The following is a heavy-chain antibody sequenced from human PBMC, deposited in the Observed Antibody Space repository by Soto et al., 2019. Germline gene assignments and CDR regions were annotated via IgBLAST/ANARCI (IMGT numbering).Heavy chain of an antibody. CDR3: ARDYDCSGGSCYSSAFDI. V-gene: IGHV3-66*01. J-gene: IGHJ3*02. CDR2: IYSGGST. D-gene: IGHD2-15*01. Sequence: GGSLRLSCAASGFTVSSNYMSWVRQAPGKGLEWVSVIYSGGSTYYADSVKGRFTISRDNSKNTLYLQMNSLRAEDTAVYYCARDYDCSGGSCYSSAFDIWGQGTMVTVSS. CDR1: GFTVSSNY.